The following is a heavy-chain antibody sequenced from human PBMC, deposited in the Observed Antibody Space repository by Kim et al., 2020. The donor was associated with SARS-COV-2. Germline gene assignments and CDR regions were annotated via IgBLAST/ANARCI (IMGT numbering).Heavy chain of an antibody. CDR3: ARGLYSSSHLVDY. V-gene: IGHV1-18*01. J-gene: IGHJ4*02. Sequence: YAQKRQGRVTMTTDTSTSTAYMELRSLRSDDTAVYYCARGLYSSSHLVDYWGQGTLVTVSP. D-gene: IGHD6-13*01.